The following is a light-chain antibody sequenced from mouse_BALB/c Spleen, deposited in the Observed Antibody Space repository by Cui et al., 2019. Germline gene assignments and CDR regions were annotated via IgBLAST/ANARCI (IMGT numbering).Light chain of an antibody. CDR2: LTS. J-gene: IGKJ5*01. CDR3: QQWSSNHLT. CDR1: SSVSY. V-gene: IGKV4-68*01. Sequence: QIVLTQSPALMSASPGEKVTMTCSASSSVSYMYWYQQKPRSSPKPWIYLTSNLASGVPARFSGSGSGTSYSLTISSMEAEDAATYYCQQWSSNHLTFGAGTKLELK.